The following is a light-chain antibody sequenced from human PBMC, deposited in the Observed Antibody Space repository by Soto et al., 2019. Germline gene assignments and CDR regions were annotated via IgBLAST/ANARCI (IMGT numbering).Light chain of an antibody. J-gene: IGLJ2*01. Sequence: QSVLTQPPSVSGAPGQRVTISCTGSSSNIGAGYDVHWYQQLPGTAPKLLIYGNSNRPSGVPDRFSVSKSGTSASLAITGLKAEDEDDYYCQSYDSSLSGNVVFGGGTKLTVL. CDR3: QSYDSSLSGNVV. CDR2: GNS. V-gene: IGLV1-40*01. CDR1: SSNIGAGYD.